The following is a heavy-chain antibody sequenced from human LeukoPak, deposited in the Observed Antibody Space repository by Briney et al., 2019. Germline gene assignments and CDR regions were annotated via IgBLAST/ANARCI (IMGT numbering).Heavy chain of an antibody. CDR1: GFTFSDYY. D-gene: IGHD5-18*01. Sequence: GGSLRLSCAASGFTFSDYYMSWIRQAPGKGLEWVSYISSSGSTIYYADSVKGRFTISRDNVKNSLYLQMNSLRAEDTAVYYCARASDTAMVSYWGQGTLVTVSS. J-gene: IGHJ4*02. CDR2: ISSSGSTI. CDR3: ARASDTAMVSY. V-gene: IGHV3-11*01.